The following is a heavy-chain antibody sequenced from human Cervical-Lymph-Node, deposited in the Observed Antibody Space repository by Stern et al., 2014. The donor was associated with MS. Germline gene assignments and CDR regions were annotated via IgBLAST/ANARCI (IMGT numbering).Heavy chain of an antibody. V-gene: IGHV1-2*06. CDR3: ARDGRSSYGSGSYYSSGY. CDR2: INPNSGDT. J-gene: IGHJ4*02. Sequence: QVQLVQSGAEVKKPGASVKVSCKASGYSFTGYFLHWVRQAPGQGLEWMGRINPNSGDTNYAQKFHGRVTMTRDSSSSTAYMELSSLRSDDTAVYYCARDGRSSYGSGSYYSSGYWGQGTLVTVSS. D-gene: IGHD3-10*01. CDR1: GYSFTGYF.